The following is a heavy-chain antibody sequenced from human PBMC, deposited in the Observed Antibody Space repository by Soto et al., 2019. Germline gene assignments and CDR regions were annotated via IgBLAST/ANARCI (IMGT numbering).Heavy chain of an antibody. CDR3: ARERRCTAGH. CDR1: GGTFSSYA. Sequence: QVQLVQSGAEVKKPGSSVKVSCKASGGTFSSYAISWVRQAPGQGLEWMGGIIPIFGTANYAQKFQGRVTITADESTSTGYMEVSSLRSEASAGDYCARERRCTAGHWGEGKLVTVSS. V-gene: IGHV1-69*12. CDR2: IIPIFGTA. D-gene: IGHD2-8*01. J-gene: IGHJ4*02.